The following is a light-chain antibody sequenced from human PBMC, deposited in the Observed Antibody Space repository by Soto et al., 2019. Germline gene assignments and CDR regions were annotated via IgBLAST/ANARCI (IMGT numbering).Light chain of an antibody. CDR3: QSYDSSLSAHVV. CDR1: SSDVGSYNL. CDR2: EVS. Sequence: QSALTQPASVSGSPGQSITISCTGTSSDVGSYNLVSWYQQHPGKAPKLIIYEVSKRPSGVPDRFSGSKSGTSASLAITGLQAEDEADYYCQSYDSSLSAHVVFGGGTKLTVL. V-gene: IGLV2-14*02. J-gene: IGLJ2*01.